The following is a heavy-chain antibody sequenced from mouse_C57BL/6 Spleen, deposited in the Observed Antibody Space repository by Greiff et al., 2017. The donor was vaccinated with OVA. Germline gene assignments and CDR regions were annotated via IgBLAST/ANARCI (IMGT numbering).Heavy chain of an antibody. CDR3: ARSYYYGSSLAWFAY. CDR1: GYTFTSYW. D-gene: IGHD1-1*01. CDR2: IDPSDSYT. J-gene: IGHJ3*01. Sequence: QVQLQQPGAELVMPGASVKLSCKASGYTFTSYWMPWVKQRPGQGLEWIGEIDPSDSYTNYNQKFKGKSTLTVDKSSSTAYMQLSSLTSEDSAVYYCARSYYYGSSLAWFAYWGQGTLVTVSA. V-gene: IGHV1-69*01.